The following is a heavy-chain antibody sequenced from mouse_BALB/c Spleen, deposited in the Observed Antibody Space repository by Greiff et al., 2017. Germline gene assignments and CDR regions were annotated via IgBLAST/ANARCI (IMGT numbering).Heavy chain of an antibody. V-gene: IGHV1-7*01. CDR3: AYGYYAMDY. CDR2: INPSTGYT. D-gene: IGHD1-1*01. Sequence: QVQLKESGAELAKPGASVKMSCKASGYTFTSYWMHWVKQRPGQGLEWIGYINPSTGYTEYNQKFKDKATLTADKSSSTAYMQLSSLASEDSAVYYCAYGYYAMDYWGQGTSVTVSS. J-gene: IGHJ4*01. CDR1: GYTFTSYW.